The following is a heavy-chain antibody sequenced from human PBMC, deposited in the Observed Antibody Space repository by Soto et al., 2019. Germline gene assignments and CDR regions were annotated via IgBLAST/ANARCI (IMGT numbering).Heavy chain of an antibody. CDR1: GGTFSSYA. J-gene: IGHJ6*02. CDR2: FIPMFNRP. D-gene: IGHD3-3*02. CDR3: TRGHFHHVSNYYYALDV. V-gene: IGHV1-69*01. Sequence: QVQLVQSGAEVKKPGSSVKVSCKASGGTFSSYAISWVRQAPGQGLEWMGGFIPMFNRPHSARKFQGRVTITADESTSTAYLDLSSLRSEDTGVYYCTRGHFHHVSNYYYALDVWGQGTTVTVSS.